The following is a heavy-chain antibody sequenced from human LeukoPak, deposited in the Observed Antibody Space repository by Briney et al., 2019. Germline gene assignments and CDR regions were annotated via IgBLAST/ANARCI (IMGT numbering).Heavy chain of an antibody. CDR3: ARALRNFAVAFDI. CDR1: GFTFSSYS. Sequence: GGSLRLSCAASGFTFSSYSMNWVRQAPGKGLEWVSVIYSGGSTYYADSVKGRFTISRDNSKNTLYLQMNSLRAEDTAVYYCARALRNFAVAFDIWGQGTMVTVSS. J-gene: IGHJ3*02. CDR2: IYSGGST. V-gene: IGHV3-66*01. D-gene: IGHD5/OR15-5a*01.